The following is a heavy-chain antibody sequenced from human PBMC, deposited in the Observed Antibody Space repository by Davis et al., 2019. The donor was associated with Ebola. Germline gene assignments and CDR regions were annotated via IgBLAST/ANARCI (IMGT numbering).Heavy chain of an antibody. V-gene: IGHV5-51*01. Sequence: PGGSLRLSCKGSGYSFTSYWIGWVRQMPGKGLEWMGIIYPGDSDTRYSPSFQGQVTISADKSISTAYLQWSSLKASDTAMYYCARFRSRNYYYYGMDVWGQGTTDTVSS. CDR2: IYPGDSDT. J-gene: IGHJ6*02. D-gene: IGHD1-14*01. CDR1: GYSFTSYW. CDR3: ARFRSRNYYYYGMDV.